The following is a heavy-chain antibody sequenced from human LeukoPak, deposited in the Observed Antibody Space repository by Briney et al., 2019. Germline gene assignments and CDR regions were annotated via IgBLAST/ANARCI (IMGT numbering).Heavy chain of an antibody. D-gene: IGHD6-13*01. CDR2: GRHKASSYTT. CDR1: GFTFSDHY. J-gene: IGHJ4*02. CDR3: ARESRYYYIDC. V-gene: IGHV3-72*01. Sequence: GGSLRLSCAAPGFTFSDHYMDTVRQAPGEGLEWVGRGRHKASSYTTEYATSEKGRYTISRDDSKNALYLQMNSVKAEDTAVYYCARESRYYYIDCWGQGTLVTVSS.